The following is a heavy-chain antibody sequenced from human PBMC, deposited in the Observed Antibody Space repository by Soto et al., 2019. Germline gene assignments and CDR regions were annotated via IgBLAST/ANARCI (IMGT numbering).Heavy chain of an antibody. CDR2: TNSDESSR. V-gene: IGHV3-74*01. J-gene: IGHJ3*02. CDR3: ARGRSNALDI. Sequence: GGSLRLSCAASGFAFSTYWMHWVRQAPGKGLVWVSRTNSDESSRHYADSVKGRFTISRDNAKNTLYLQMNSLRAEDTAVYYCARGRSNALDIWGQGTMVTVSS. CDR1: GFAFSTYW.